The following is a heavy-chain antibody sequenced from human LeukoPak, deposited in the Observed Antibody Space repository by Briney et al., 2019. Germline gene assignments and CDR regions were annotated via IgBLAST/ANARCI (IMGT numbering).Heavy chain of an antibody. CDR3: AKRSKGNAGINWLDP. J-gene: IGHJ5*02. Sequence: GGSLRLSCAASGFTFSSYCMSWVRQAPGKGLEWVSAICGGGGSTYYADSVKGRFTISRDNSKNTLYLQMNSLRAQDTAVYYCAKRSKGNAGINWLDPWGQGTLVTVSS. D-gene: IGHD3-10*01. CDR2: ICGGGGST. CDR1: GFTFSSYC. V-gene: IGHV3-23*01.